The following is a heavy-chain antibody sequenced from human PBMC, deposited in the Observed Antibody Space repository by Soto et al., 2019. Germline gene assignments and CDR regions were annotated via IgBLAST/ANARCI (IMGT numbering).Heavy chain of an antibody. V-gene: IGHV3-48*01. J-gene: IGHJ3*02. CDR2: ISPAGSSI. CDR3: AKDRGGSGAFDI. CDR1: GFSFSIYS. D-gene: IGHD3-10*01. Sequence: EGQLVEFGGGLVKPGGSLRLSCAASGFSFSIYSYNWVRQAPGKGLEWLSYISPAGSSIYYADSGKGRFTISRDSARDSVYLQMNSLRAEDTAVYYCAKDRGGSGAFDIWGQGTMVTVSS.